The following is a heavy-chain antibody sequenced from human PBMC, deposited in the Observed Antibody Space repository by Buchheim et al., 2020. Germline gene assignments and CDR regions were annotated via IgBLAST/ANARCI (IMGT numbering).Heavy chain of an antibody. Sequence: QVQLQESGPGLVKPSETLSLTCTVSGGSISSYYWSWIRQPPGGGLECIAYIHYSGSTNYNPSLKSRVTISVDPSKHQFPLKVSSVTAADTAVYYCARQGHYGDYDNWGQGTL. J-gene: IGHJ4*02. CDR1: GGSISSYY. V-gene: IGHV4-59*08. CDR2: IHYSGST. D-gene: IGHD4-17*01. CDR3: ARQGHYGDYDN.